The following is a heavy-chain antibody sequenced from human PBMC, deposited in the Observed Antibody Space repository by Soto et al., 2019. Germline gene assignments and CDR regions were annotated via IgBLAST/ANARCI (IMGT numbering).Heavy chain of an antibody. Sequence: EVQLVESGGGLIQPGGSLRLSCAASGFTVSNNYMSWVRQAPGKGLEWVSLIYSGGSAYYADSVKGRFTISRDNSKNTLYLQMNSRRAEDTAVYYCARKGATLFDWFDPWGQGTLVTVSS. D-gene: IGHD1-26*01. CDR3: ARKGATLFDWFDP. CDR1: GFTVSNNY. J-gene: IGHJ5*02. V-gene: IGHV3-53*01. CDR2: IYSGGSA.